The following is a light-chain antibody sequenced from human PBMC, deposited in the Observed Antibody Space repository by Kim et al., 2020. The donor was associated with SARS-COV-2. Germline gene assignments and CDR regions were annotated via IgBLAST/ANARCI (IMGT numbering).Light chain of an antibody. CDR3: QQYDNLPPYT. CDR1: QDISNY. V-gene: IGKV1-33*01. J-gene: IGKJ2*01. CDR2: DAS. Sequence: DIQMTQSPSSLSASVGDRVTITCQASQDISNYLNWYQQKPGKAPKLLIYDASNLETGVPSRFSGSGSGTDFTFTISSLQPEDIATYYCQQYDNLPPYTFGQGTSWRS.